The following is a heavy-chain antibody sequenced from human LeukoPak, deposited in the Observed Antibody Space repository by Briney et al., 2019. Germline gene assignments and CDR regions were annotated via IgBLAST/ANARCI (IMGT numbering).Heavy chain of an antibody. D-gene: IGHD1-26*01. CDR2: ISAYNGNT. V-gene: IGHV1-18*01. J-gene: IGHJ4*02. CDR1: GYIFSNYG. Sequence: ASVKVSCKTSGYIFSNYGITWVRQAPGQGLEWMAWISAYNGNTYSIQKVQGRITMTTDTSTSTAYMELRSIKSDDTAVYYCVRDTALTGADATGDYWGKGPLVNVPS. CDR3: VRDTALTGADATGDY.